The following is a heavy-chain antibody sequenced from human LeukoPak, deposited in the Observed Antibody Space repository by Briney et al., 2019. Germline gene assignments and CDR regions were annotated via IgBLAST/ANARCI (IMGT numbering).Heavy chain of an antibody. J-gene: IGHJ3*02. D-gene: IGHD6-13*01. CDR2: IIPILGIA. V-gene: IGHV1-69*04. CDR3: ARDDPIAAAGNAFDI. CDR1: GGTFSSYA. Sequence: SVNVSCKASGGTFSSYAISWVRQAPGQGLEWMGRIIPILGIANYAQKFQGRVTITADKSTSTAYMGLSSLRSEDTAVYYCARDDPIAAAGNAFDIWGQGTMVTVSS.